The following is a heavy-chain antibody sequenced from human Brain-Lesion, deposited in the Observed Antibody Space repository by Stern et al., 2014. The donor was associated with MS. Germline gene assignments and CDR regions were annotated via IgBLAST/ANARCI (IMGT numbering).Heavy chain of an antibody. CDR1: GGSISSSGYY. J-gene: IGHJ5*02. Sequence: VQLVESGPGLVKPSQTLSLTCTVSGGSISSSGYYWSWIRQPADKGLEWIGRIHDSGSTYYNPSLKRRVTISMDTAQKPFSLKLPSVTAADTAVYYCATTRWDLFTWNWFDPWGQGTLVTVSS. V-gene: IGHV4-61*02. D-gene: IGHD1-26*01. CDR2: IHDSGST. CDR3: ATTRWDLFTWNWFDP.